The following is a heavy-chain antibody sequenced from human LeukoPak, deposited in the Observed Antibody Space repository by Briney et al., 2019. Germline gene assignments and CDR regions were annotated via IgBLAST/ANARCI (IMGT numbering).Heavy chain of an antibody. CDR3: ARDYYDSSGYVTFDY. J-gene: IGHJ4*02. D-gene: IGHD3-22*01. CDR1: GGSISSGGYY. Sequence: PSETLSLTCTVSGGSISSGGYYWSWIRQHPGKGLEWIGYIYYSGSTYYNPSLKSRVTISVDTSKNQFSLKLSSVTAADTAVYYCARDYYDSSGYVTFDYWGQGTLVTVSS. V-gene: IGHV4-31*03. CDR2: IYYSGST.